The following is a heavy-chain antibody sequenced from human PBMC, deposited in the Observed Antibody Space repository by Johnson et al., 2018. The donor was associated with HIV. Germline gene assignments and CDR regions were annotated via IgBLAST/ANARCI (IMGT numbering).Heavy chain of an antibody. CDR3: VRVGKYCGDDCHLGVDAFDI. CDR2: TNWNGANT. J-gene: IGHJ3*02. D-gene: IGHD2-21*02. CDR1: GFTFNDHG. Sequence: VHLVESGGGVVRPGGSLRLSCATSGFTFNDHGMTWVRQVTGKGLEWVCDTNWNGANTAYADSVKGRFTISRDNAKNSLYLDMNSLRVEDTALYYCVRVGKYCGDDCHLGVDAFDIWGQGTMVTVSS. V-gene: IGHV3-20*04.